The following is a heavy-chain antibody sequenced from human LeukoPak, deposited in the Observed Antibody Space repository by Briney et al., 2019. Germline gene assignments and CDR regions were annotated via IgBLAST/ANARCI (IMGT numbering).Heavy chain of an antibody. Sequence: ASVKVSCKASGYTFTSYGISWVRQAPGQGLEWMGWISAYNGNTNYAQKLQGRVTMTTDTSTSTAYMELRSLRSDDTAVYYCARDLGLYSSGRYGMDVWGQGTTVTVSS. J-gene: IGHJ6*02. V-gene: IGHV1-18*01. CDR3: ARDLGLYSSGRYGMDV. CDR1: GYTFTSYG. CDR2: ISAYNGNT. D-gene: IGHD6-19*01.